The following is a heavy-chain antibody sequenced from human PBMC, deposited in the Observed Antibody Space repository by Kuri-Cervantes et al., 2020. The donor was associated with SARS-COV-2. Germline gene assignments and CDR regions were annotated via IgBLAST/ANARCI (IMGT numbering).Heavy chain of an antibody. J-gene: IGHJ4*02. CDR1: GLTFSSYA. Sequence: GESLKISCAASGLTFSSYAMHWVRQAPGKGLEWVAVISYDGSNKYYADSVKGRFTISRDNPKNTLYLQMNGLKTEDTDVYYCTMLIDYWGQGALVTVSS. CDR2: ISYDGSNK. CDR3: TMLIDY. V-gene: IGHV3-30-3*01.